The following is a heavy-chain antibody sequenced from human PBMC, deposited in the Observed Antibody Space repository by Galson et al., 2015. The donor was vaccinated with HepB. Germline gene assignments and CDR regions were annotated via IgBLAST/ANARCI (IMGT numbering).Heavy chain of an antibody. D-gene: IGHD3-10*01. Sequence: SLRLSCAASGFYFGVYGMHWLRQAPGKGPEWVAVIGHDGTYQKYGDSVKGRFTISGDNSENTLFLQMNSLRGEDTAVYYCARDLGAGKYFDHWGQGILVTVSS. CDR2: IGHDGTYQ. CDR1: GFYFGVYG. V-gene: IGHV3-33*01. CDR3: ARDLGAGKYFDH. J-gene: IGHJ4*02.